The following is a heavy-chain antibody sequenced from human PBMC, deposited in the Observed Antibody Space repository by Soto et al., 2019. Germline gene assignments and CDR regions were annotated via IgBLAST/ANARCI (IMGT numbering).Heavy chain of an antibody. J-gene: IGHJ4*02. V-gene: IGHV4-61*01. D-gene: IGHD6-13*01. CDR3: ARDRREAGAGYTREN. CDR2: IYYSGST. Sequence: SETLSLTCTVSGGSVSSGSDYWSWIRQPPGKGLEWIGYIYYSGSTNYNPSLKSRVTISEDTSKSQFSLPVNSMTAADTAVQACARDRREAGAGYTRENWGQGILVTVSP. CDR1: GGSVSSGSDY.